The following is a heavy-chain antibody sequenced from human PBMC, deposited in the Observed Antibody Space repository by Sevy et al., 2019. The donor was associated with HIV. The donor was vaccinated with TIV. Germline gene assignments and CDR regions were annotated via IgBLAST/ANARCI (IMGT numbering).Heavy chain of an antibody. D-gene: IGHD4-17*01. J-gene: IGHJ4*02. CDR3: ARDLPPSATTVAHFDY. V-gene: IGHV3-48*03. CDR1: GFPFSSYE. Sequence: GGSLRFSCTASGFPFSSYEMNWVRQAPGKGLEWVSYITNSGSTKYYSDSVKGRFTISRDNAKNSLYLQMNNLRAEDTAVYYCARDLPPSATTVAHFDYWGRGTLVTVSS. CDR2: ITNSGSTK.